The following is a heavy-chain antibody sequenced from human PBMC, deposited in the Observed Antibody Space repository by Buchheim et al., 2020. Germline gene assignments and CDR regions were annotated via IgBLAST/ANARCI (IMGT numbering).Heavy chain of an antibody. J-gene: IGHJ6*02. V-gene: IGHV3-23*04. CDR3: ANVGGGVTMVRGVIIRNYGMDV. D-gene: IGHD3-10*01. CDR1: GFTFSSYA. CDR2: ISGSGGST. Sequence: EVQLVESGGGLVQPGGSLRLSCAASGFTFSSYAMSWVRQAPGKGLEWVSAISGSGGSTYYADSVKGRFTISRDNSKNTLYLQMNSLRAEDTAVYYCANVGGGVTMVRGVIIRNYGMDVWGQGTT.